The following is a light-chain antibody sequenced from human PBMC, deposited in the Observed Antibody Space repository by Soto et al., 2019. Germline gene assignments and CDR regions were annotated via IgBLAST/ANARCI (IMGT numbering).Light chain of an antibody. CDR2: EVS. Sequence: QSALTQPASVSGSPGQAITISCTGTSSDVGSYNLVSWYQQHPGTAPKLMIYEVSKRPSGVSNRFSGSKSGNTASLTISGLQAEDEADYYCCSYAGSSTLDVFGTGTKATVL. CDR3: CSYAGSSTLDV. J-gene: IGLJ1*01. CDR1: SSDVGSYNL. V-gene: IGLV2-23*02.